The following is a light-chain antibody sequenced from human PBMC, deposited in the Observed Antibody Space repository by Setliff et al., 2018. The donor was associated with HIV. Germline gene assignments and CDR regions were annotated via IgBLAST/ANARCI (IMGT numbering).Light chain of an antibody. CDR2: KAS. J-gene: IGKJ1*01. Sequence: DIQMTQSPSTLSASVGDRVTITCRASQSISSWLAWYQRRPGKTPNLLIYKASSLQSGVPSRFSGSGSGTEFTLTISSLQPDDFATYYCQQYYSYVTFGQGTRWISN. CDR1: QSISSW. CDR3: QQYYSYVT. V-gene: IGKV1-5*03.